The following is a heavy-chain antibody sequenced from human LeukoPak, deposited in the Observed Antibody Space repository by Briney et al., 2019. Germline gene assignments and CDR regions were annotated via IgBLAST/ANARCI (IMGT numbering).Heavy chain of an antibody. CDR2: ISGDGGST. J-gene: IGHJ4*02. CDR1: GFTFDDYA. CDR3: AKDRDMITFGGTDS. D-gene: IGHD3-16*01. Sequence: PGGSLRLSCAASGFTFDDYAIHWVRQGPGKGLEWIALISGDGGSTYYADSVKSRFTISRDNSKNSLFLQMNSLRSEDTALYYCAKDRDMITFGGTDSWGQGTLVTVSS. V-gene: IGHV3-43*02.